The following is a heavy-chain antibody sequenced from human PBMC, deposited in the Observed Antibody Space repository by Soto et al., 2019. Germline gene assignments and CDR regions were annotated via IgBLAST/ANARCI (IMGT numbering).Heavy chain of an antibody. V-gene: IGHV4-59*11. CDR2: VFHSGGT. D-gene: IGHD2-15*01. Sequence: SETLSLTCTVSVGSMSRHYWSWIRQSPGKGLEWIGFVFHSGGTSYNPSLESRVTISVETSTNQVSLKLSSVTAADTAIYYCARYSSPSCYRDYCFDFWGQGAPVTVSA. CDR3: ARYSSPSCYRDYCFDF. J-gene: IGHJ4*02. CDR1: VGSMSRHY.